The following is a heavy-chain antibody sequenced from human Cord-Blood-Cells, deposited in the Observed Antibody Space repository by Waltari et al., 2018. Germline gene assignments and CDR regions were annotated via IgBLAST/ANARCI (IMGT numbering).Heavy chain of an antibody. CDR1: GFTLSGSA. CDR2: IRSKANSYAT. CDR3: TLQGGATDY. J-gene: IGHJ4*02. Sequence: VQLVETGGGLVPPGGSLQLSCAASGFTLSGSAVPRVRQASGKGLEWVGRIRSKANSYATAYAASVKGRFTISRDDSKNTAYLQMNSLKTEDTAVYYCTLQGGATDYWGQGTLVTVSS. V-gene: IGHV3-73*01. D-gene: IGHD1-26*01.